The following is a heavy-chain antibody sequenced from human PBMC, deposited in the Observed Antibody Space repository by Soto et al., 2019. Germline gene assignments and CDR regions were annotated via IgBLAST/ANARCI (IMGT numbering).Heavy chain of an antibody. J-gene: IGHJ6*02. CDR1: GFSLSTGRMG. Sequence: SGATVMNPTETLTLTWTVSGFSLSTGRMGVSWIRQPPGKALEWLAHIFSDNERSYSTSMRGRLTISKDPSGSQVVLSMTNLDPVDTGTYYCVRMNADSYQFYYAMDVWGQGTTVTAP. CDR2: IFSDNER. D-gene: IGHD4-17*01. V-gene: IGHV2-26*01. CDR3: VRMNADSYQFYYAMDV.